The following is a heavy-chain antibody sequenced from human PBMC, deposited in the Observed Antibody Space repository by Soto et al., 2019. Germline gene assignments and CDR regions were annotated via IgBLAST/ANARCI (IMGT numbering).Heavy chain of an antibody. CDR2: IGASGSYI. Sequence: VLEWVSDIGASGSYIHYSDPVQGRCTISRNNPKNTLYLQLNNLTIDVTAVYYLAKGTRYCGGGSCPAESWGKGTLVTVSS. CDR3: AKGTRYCGGGSCPAES. D-gene: IGHD2-15*01. J-gene: IGHJ4*02. V-gene: IGHV3-21*06.